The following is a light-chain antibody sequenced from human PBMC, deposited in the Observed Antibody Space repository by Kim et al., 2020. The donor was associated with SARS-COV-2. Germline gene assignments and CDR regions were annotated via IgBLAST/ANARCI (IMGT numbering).Light chain of an antibody. CDR3: QQYNNWPPELT. J-gene: IGKJ4*01. CDR1: QSVSSN. Sequence: EIVMTQSPVTLSVSPGERATLSCRASQSVSSNLAWYQHKPGQAPRLLIYDASTRATGIPARFSGSGTGTEFTLTISGLQSEDFAAYYCQQYNNWPPELTFGGGTKLEI. V-gene: IGKV3-15*01. CDR2: DAS.